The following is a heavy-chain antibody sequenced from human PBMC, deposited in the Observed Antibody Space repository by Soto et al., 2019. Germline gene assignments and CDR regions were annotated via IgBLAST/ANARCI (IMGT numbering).Heavy chain of an antibody. J-gene: IGHJ4*02. CDR2: ISAYDGNT. Sequence: QVQLVQSGAEVKKPGASVKVSCKASGYTFTSYGISWVRQAPGQGLEWMGWISAYDGNTNYAQKLQGRVTMPTDTSTSTAYMERRSLRSDDTAVYYCARESSSSCHDYWGQGTLVTVSS. D-gene: IGHD6-13*01. V-gene: IGHV1-18*01. CDR3: ARESSSSCHDY. CDR1: GYTFTSYG.